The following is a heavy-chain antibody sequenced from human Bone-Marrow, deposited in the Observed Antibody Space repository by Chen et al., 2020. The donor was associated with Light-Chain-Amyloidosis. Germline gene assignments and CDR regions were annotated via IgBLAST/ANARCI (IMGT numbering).Heavy chain of an antibody. Sequence: EVQLVESGGGLVKPGGSLRLSCAASGFTFSNYAMNWVRQAPGKGLEWSSAVTNSSSNRDYADSVRGRFTISRDNAKNSLYLQMNSLRAEDTAMYYCASSAPDPSSWGQGTLVTVSS. CDR1: GFTFSNYA. V-gene: IGHV3-21*01. CDR3: ASSAPDPSS. CDR2: VTNSSSNR. J-gene: IGHJ5*02.